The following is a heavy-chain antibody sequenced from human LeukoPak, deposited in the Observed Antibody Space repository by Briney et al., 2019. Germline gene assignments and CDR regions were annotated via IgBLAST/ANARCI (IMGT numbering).Heavy chain of an antibody. CDR3: AREYSSGSYDY. J-gene: IGHJ4*02. CDR2: IYYSGST. D-gene: IGHD6-19*01. V-gene: IGHV4-61*01. Sequence: SETLSLTCTVSGGSISSSSYYWSWIRQPPGKGLEWIGYIYYSGSTNYNPSLKSRVTISVDTSKNQFSLKLSSVTAADTAVYYCAREYSSGSYDYWGQGTLVTVSS. CDR1: GGSISSSSYY.